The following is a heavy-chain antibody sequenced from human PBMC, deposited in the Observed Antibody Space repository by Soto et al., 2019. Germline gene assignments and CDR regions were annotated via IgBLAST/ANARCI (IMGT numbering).Heavy chain of an antibody. J-gene: IGHJ4*02. D-gene: IGHD2-2*01. CDR1: GGSISSSSYY. CDR3: ASFCSSTSCTGY. CDR2: IYYSGST. V-gene: IGHV4-39*01. Sequence: PSETLSLTCTVSGGSISSSSYYWGWIRQPPGKGLEWIGSIYYSGSTYYNPSLKSRVTISVDTSKNQFSLKLSSVTAADTAVYYCASFCSSTSCTGYWGQGTLVTVYS.